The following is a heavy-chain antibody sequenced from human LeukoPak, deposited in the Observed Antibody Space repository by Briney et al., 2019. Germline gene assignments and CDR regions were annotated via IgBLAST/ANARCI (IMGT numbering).Heavy chain of an antibody. Sequence: KSSETLSLTCAVYVGSFSGYYWSWIRQPPGKGLEWIGEINHSGSTNYNPSLKSRVTISVDTSKNQFSLKLSSVTAADTAVYYCARVSGDYVFDYWGQGTLVTVSS. J-gene: IGHJ4*02. CDR1: VGSFSGYY. V-gene: IGHV4-34*01. D-gene: IGHD4-17*01. CDR3: ARVSGDYVFDY. CDR2: INHSGST.